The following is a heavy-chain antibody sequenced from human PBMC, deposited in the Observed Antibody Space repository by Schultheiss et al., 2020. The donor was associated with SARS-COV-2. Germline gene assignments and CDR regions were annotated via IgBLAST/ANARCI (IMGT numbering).Heavy chain of an antibody. V-gene: IGHV1-2*02. CDR1: GYTFTGYY. CDR2: INPNSGGT. Sequence: ASVKVSCKASGYTFTGYYMHWVRQAPGQGLEWMGWINPNSGGTNYAQKFQGRVTMTRDTSISTAYMELSRLRSDDTAVYFCARGLPSQYNGYVRPYYFDHWGRGSLVTVSS. CDR3: ARGLPSQYNGYVRPYYFDH. D-gene: IGHD5-12*01. J-gene: IGHJ4*02.